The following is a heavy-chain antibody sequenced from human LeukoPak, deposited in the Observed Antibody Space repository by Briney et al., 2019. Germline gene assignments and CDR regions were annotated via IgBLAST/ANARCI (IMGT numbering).Heavy chain of an antibody. D-gene: IGHD3-16*01. CDR1: GGSFSGYY. CDR2: INHSGST. J-gene: IGHJ5*02. V-gene: IGHV4-34*01. Sequence: KASETLSLTCAVYGGSFSGYYWSWIRQPPGKGLEWIGEINHSGSTNYNPSLKSRVTISVDTSKNQFSLKLSSVTAADTAVYYCARSQPMGGNWFDPWGQGTLVTVSS. CDR3: ARSQPMGGNWFDP.